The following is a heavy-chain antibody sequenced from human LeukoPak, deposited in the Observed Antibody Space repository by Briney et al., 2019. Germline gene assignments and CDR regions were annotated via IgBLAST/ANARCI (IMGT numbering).Heavy chain of an antibody. CDR3: ARGRGIAAAGICDY. V-gene: IGHV4-34*01. D-gene: IGHD6-13*01. Sequence: SETLSLTCAVYGGSFSGYYWSWIRQPPGKGLEWIGEINHSGSTNHNPSLKSRVTISVDTSKNQFSLKLSSVTAADTAVYYCARGRGIAAAGICDYWGQGTLVTVSS. J-gene: IGHJ4*02. CDR1: GGSFSGYY. CDR2: INHSGST.